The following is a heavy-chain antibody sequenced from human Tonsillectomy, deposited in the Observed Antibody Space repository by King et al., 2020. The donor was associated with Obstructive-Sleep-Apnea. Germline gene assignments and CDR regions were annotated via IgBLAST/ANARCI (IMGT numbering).Heavy chain of an antibody. Sequence: QLVQSGAEVKKPGESLRISCKGSGYSFSSHWISWVRQMPGKGLEWMGRIDPADSYTNYSPSFQGHVTISTDNSISTAYLQWSSLTASDTAMYYCARHSISGDSLYWGQGTLVTVSS. D-gene: IGHD1-26*01. CDR1: GYSFSSHW. CDR2: IDPADSYT. J-gene: IGHJ4*02. CDR3: ARHSISGDSLY. V-gene: IGHV5-10-1*01.